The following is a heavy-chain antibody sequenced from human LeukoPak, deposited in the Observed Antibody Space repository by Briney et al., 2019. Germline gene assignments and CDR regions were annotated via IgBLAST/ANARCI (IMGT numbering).Heavy chain of an antibody. Sequence: GGSLRLSCAASGFTFSSYAMNWVRQAPGKGLEWVSGINWNGGSTGYADSVKGRFTISRDNAKNSLYLQMNSLRAEDTALYYCARTSNTSSGGTAASFDYWGQGTLVTVSS. D-gene: IGHD2-2*01. CDR3: ARTSNTSSGGTAASFDY. V-gene: IGHV3-20*04. CDR2: INWNGGST. J-gene: IGHJ4*02. CDR1: GFTFSSYA.